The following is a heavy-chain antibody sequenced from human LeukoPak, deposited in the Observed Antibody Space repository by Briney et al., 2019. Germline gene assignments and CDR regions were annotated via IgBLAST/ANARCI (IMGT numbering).Heavy chain of an antibody. V-gene: IGHV3-21*01. CDR1: GFTFSSYS. J-gene: IGHJ4*02. CDR2: ISSSSSYI. D-gene: IGHD6-19*01. Sequence: GGSLRLSCAASGFTFSSYSVNWVRQAPGKGLEWVSSISSSSSYIYYADSVKGRFTISRDNAKNSLYLQMNSLRAEDTAVYYCARDLDHTSSGWYGYWGQGTLVTVFS. CDR3: ARDLDHTSSGWYGY.